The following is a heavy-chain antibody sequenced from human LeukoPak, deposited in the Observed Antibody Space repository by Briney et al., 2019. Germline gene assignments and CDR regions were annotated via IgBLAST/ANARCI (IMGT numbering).Heavy chain of an antibody. V-gene: IGHV4-59*08. Sequence: PSETLSLTCTVCGGSIIIYYWRWIRQPPGKGLEWIGYIYYSGRISYNPSLKSRVTISVDTSNNQFSLKLDSVTAADTAVYFCARHGGTVAINDAFDIWGQGTMVTVSS. CDR3: ARHGGTVAINDAFDI. CDR2: IYYSGRI. D-gene: IGHD1/OR15-1a*01. CDR1: GGSIIIYY. J-gene: IGHJ3*02.